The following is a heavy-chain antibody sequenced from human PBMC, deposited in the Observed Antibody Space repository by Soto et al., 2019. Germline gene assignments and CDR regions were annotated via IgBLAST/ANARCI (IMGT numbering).Heavy chain of an antibody. CDR1: GGSFSGYY. Sequence: SETLSLTCAVYGGSFSGYYWSWIRQPPGKGLEWIGEINHSGSTNYNPSLKSRVTISVDTSKNQFSLKLSSVTAADTAVYYCARNPSYYDFWSGYYIPYYFDYWGQGTLVTVSS. CDR2: INHSGST. CDR3: ARNPSYYDFWSGYYIPYYFDY. J-gene: IGHJ4*02. D-gene: IGHD3-3*01. V-gene: IGHV4-34*01.